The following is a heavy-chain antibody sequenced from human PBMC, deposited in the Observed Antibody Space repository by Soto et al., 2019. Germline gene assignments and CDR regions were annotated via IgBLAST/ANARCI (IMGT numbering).Heavy chain of an antibody. V-gene: IGHV3-23*01. CDR2: ISGSGGST. Sequence: HPGGSLRLSCAASGFTFSSYAMSWVRQAPGKGLEWVSAISGSGGSTYYADSVKGRFTISRDNSKNTLYLQMNSLRAEDTAVYYCAKDRLAGTTFFDYWGQGTLVTVSS. CDR1: GFTFSSYA. CDR3: AKDRLAGTTFFDY. J-gene: IGHJ4*02. D-gene: IGHD1-1*01.